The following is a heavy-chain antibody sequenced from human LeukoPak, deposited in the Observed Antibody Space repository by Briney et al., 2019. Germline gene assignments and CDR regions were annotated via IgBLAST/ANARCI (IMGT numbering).Heavy chain of an antibody. D-gene: IGHD3-9*01. J-gene: IGHJ4*02. V-gene: IGHV4-59*01. Sequence: SETLSLTCAVSGGSISSYYWSWIRQPPGKGPEWIGYIYYSGSTNYNPSLKSRVTISVDTSKNQFSLKLSSVTAADTAVYYCASSSVLRYFDWLPMPFDYWGQGTLVTVSS. CDR3: ASSSVLRYFDWLPMPFDY. CDR2: IYYSGST. CDR1: GGSISSYY.